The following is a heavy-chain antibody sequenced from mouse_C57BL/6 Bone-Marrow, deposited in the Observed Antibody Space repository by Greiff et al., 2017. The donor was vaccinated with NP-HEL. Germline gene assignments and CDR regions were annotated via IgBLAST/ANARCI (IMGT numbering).Heavy chain of an antibody. J-gene: IGHJ1*03. CDR3: ARRYGYDVGVAWYFDV. CDR1: GFTFSDYG. CDR2: ISSGSSTI. D-gene: IGHD2-2*01. V-gene: IGHV5-17*01. Sequence: EVKLVESGGGLVKPGGSLKLSCAASGFTFSDYGMHWVRQAPEKGLEWVAYISSGSSTIYYADTVKGRFTISRDNAKNTLFLQMTSLRSEDTAMYYCARRYGYDVGVAWYFDVWGTGTTVTVSS.